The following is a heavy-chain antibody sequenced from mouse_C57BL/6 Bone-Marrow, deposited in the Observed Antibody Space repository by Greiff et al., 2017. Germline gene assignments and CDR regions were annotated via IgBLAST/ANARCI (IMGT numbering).Heavy chain of an antibody. CDR3: ARSLYGNLRDWYFDV. D-gene: IGHD2-1*01. CDR1: GFSLTSYA. V-gene: IGHV2-9-1*01. J-gene: IGHJ1*03. CDR2: IWTGGGT. Sequence: LVAPSQSLSITCTVSGFSLTSYAICWVRQPPGKGLEWLGVIWTGGGTNYNSALKSRLSISKDNSKSQVFLKMNSLQTDDTARYYCARSLYGNLRDWYFDVWGTGTTVTVSS.